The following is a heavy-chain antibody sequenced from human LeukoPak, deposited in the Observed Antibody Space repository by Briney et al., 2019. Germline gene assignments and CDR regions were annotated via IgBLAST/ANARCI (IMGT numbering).Heavy chain of an antibody. CDR2: IYHSGST. CDR1: GYSISSGYY. CDR3: ARDAHDYSNYGWFDP. J-gene: IGHJ5*02. D-gene: IGHD4-11*01. Sequence: SETLSLTCTVSGYSISSGYYWGWIRQPPGKGLEWIGSIYHSGSTYYNPSLKSRVTISVDTSKNQFSLKLSSVTAADTAVYYCARDAHDYSNYGWFDPWGQGTLVTVSS. V-gene: IGHV4-38-2*02.